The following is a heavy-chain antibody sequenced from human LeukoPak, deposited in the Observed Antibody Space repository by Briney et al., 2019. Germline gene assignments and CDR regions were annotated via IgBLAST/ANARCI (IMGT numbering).Heavy chain of an antibody. Sequence: SSETLSLTCAVYGGSFSGYYWSWIRQPPGKGLEWIGEINHSGSTNYNPSLKSRVTISVDTSKNQFSLKLSSVTAADTAAYYCARGSGYSSSWYNYWGQGTLVTVSS. D-gene: IGHD6-13*01. J-gene: IGHJ4*02. CDR2: INHSGST. CDR3: ARGSGYSSSWYNY. CDR1: GGSFSGYY. V-gene: IGHV4-34*01.